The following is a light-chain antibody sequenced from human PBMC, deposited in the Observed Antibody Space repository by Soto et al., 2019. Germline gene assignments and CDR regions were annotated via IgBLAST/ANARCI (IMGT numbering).Light chain of an antibody. CDR2: DAS. Sequence: DIVLTQSPATLSLSPGERATLSCRASQSFSTSLAWYHHKPGQPPRLVIYDASKRAAGVPARVGGSGSGTEFTLTISNLEAEDLGTYYCHQRSAWPYTFGPGTNLDI. CDR3: HQRSAWPYT. V-gene: IGKV3-11*01. J-gene: IGKJ2*01. CDR1: QSFSTS.